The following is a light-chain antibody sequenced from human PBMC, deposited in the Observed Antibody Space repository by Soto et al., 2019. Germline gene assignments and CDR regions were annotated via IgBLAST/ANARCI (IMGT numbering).Light chain of an antibody. CDR3: QQSYSTPIT. CDR1: QTISSN. Sequence: DIQMTQSPSSLSASVGDRVTITCRASQTISSNLNWYQQKPAKAPKLLIYVASSLQGGVPPTFSGSGSGTDFTLTIGSLQPDDFATYYCQQSYSTPITFGQGTRLE. J-gene: IGKJ5*01. CDR2: VAS. V-gene: IGKV1-39*01.